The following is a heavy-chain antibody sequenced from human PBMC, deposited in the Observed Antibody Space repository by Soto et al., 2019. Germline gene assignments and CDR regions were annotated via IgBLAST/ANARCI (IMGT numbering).Heavy chain of an antibody. CDR2: ISSISIYI. CDR1: GFTFSSYS. Sequence: LRLSCAASGFTFSSYSMNCVRQAPGKGLEWVSSISSISIYIYYADSVKVRFTISRDNANNSLYLQMNSMRAEDTSVYYCARDPFDGDYVFDXWGQGTLVTVSX. J-gene: IGHJ4*02. CDR3: ARDPFDGDYVFDX. D-gene: IGHD4-17*01. V-gene: IGHV3-21*01.